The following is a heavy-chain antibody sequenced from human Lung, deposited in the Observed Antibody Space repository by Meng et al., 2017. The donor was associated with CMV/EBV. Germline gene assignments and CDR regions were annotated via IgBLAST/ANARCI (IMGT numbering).Heavy chain of an antibody. Sequence: SRKASGYTFPTYYLHWVRQAPGQGLEWMGIINPSGGDTSYAQRFQGRVTMTRDTSTSTVYMELSSLRSEDTAMYYCARANYFEWFDPWGQGTLVTVSS. J-gene: IGHJ5*02. CDR3: ARANYFEWFDP. CDR2: INPSGGDT. CDR1: GYTFPTYY. D-gene: IGHD2/OR15-2a*01. V-gene: IGHV1-46*01.